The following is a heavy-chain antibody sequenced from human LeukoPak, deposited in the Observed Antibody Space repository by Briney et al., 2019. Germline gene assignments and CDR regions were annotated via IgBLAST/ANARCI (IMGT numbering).Heavy chain of an antibody. J-gene: IGHJ4*02. CDR1: GYTSTSYY. CDR2: INPSGGST. CDR3: ARDPDGDYGFDY. D-gene: IGHD4-17*01. V-gene: IGHV1-46*01. Sequence: ASVKVSCKASGYTSTSYYMHWVRQPPGQGLEWMGIINPSGGSTSYAQKFQGRVTMTRDTSTSTVYMELSSLRSEDTAVYYCARDPDGDYGFDYWGQGTLVTVSS.